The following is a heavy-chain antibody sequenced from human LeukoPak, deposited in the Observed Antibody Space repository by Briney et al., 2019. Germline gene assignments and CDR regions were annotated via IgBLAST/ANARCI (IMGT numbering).Heavy chain of an antibody. CDR1: GFTFSSYS. CDR3: ASRETAAGSP. J-gene: IGHJ5*02. V-gene: IGHV3-21*01. Sequence: GGSLRLSCAASGFTFSSYSMNWVRQAPGKGLEWVSSISSSSSYIYYADSMKGRFTISRDNAKNSLYLQMNSLRAEDTAVYYCASRETAAGSPWGQGTLVTVSS. CDR2: ISSSSSYI. D-gene: IGHD6-13*01.